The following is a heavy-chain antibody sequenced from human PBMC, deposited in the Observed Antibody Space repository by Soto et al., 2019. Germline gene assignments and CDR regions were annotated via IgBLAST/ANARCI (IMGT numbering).Heavy chain of an antibody. J-gene: IGHJ6*03. V-gene: IGHV3-23*01. CDR1: GFTVSSYA. CDR2: ISGSGST. CDR3: ANALRFTFTTGYYMDV. Sequence: EVQLLESGGGLVQPGGSLRLSCAASGFTVSSYAMSWVRQAPGKGLELVSVISGSGSTYSADSVKGRFTISRDSSKNTVYLQMNSLRAEDTAVYYCANALRFTFTTGYYMDVWGRGTTVTVSS. D-gene: IGHD3-16*01.